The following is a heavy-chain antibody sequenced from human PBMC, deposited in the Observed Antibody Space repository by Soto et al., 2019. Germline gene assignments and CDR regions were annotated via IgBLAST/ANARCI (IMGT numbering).Heavy chain of an antibody. Sequence: ASVKVSCKVSGYTLTELSMHWVRQAPGKGLEWMGGFDPEDGETIYAQKFQGRVTMTEDTSTDTAYMELSSLRSEDTAVYYCATQFNYDIVPMGLIAFDPWGQGTLVTVS. V-gene: IGHV1-24*01. D-gene: IGHD3-9*01. CDR1: GYTLTELS. CDR3: ATQFNYDIVPMGLIAFDP. CDR2: FDPEDGET. J-gene: IGHJ5*02.